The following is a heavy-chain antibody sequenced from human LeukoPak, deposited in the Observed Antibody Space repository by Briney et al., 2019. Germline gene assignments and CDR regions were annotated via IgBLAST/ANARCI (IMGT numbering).Heavy chain of an antibody. Sequence: GASVKVSCKASGYTFTSYGISWVRQAPGQGLEWMGWISAYNGNTNYAQKFQGRVTMTRDTSISTPYMELSWLRSDDTAVYYCARALYTSRSYLATFSPTNFDYWGQGTLVTVSS. J-gene: IGHJ4*02. CDR3: ARALYTSRSYLATFSPTNFDY. V-gene: IGHV1-18*01. CDR1: GYTFTSYG. D-gene: IGHD6-13*01. CDR2: ISAYNGNT.